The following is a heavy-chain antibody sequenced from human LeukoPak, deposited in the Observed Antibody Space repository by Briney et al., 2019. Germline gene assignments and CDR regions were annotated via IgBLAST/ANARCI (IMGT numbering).Heavy chain of an antibody. J-gene: IGHJ5*02. D-gene: IGHD3-10*01. CDR3: ARDKDRVLWFGELLSRGLFDP. CDR2: ISAYNGNT. CDR1: GYTFTSYG. Sequence: ASVKVSCKASGYTFTSYGISWVRQAPGQGLEWMGWISAYNGNTNYAQKLQGRVTMTTDTSTSTAYMELRSLRSDDTAVYYCARDKDRVLWFGELLSRGLFDPWGQGTLVTVSS. V-gene: IGHV1-18*01.